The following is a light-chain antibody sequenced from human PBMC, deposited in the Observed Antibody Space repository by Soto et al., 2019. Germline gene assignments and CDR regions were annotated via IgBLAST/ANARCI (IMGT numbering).Light chain of an antibody. J-gene: IGLJ1*01. CDR3: ASWDDSLTAHV. CDR1: SSNIGGRT. Sequence: QAVLTEPPSASGTPGQRVTISGSGSSSNIGGRTVNWYQQVPGTAPKLLIYNNNQRPSGVPDRFSGSKSGTSASLAITGLQSEDEADYYCASWDDSLTAHVFGAGTKVTVL. V-gene: IGLV1-44*01. CDR2: NNN.